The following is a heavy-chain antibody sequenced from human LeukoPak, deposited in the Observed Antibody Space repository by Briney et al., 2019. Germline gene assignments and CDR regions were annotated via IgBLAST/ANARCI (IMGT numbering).Heavy chain of an antibody. CDR1: GGSFSTYY. V-gene: IGHV4-59*01. J-gene: IGHJ3*02. D-gene: IGHD6-13*01. CDR3: ARWRPAAADDAFDI. Sequence: SETLSLTCTVSGGSFSTYYWSWIRQPPGKGLEWIGYIYYSGSTNYNPSLKSRVTISVDTSKNQFSLKLSSVTAADTAVYYCARWRPAAADDAFDIWGQGTMVTVSS. CDR2: IYYSGST.